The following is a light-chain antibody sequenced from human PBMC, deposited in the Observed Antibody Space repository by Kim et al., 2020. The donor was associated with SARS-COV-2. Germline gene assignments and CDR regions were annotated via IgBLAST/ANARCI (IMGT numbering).Light chain of an antibody. Sequence: GQSITISYAGTSNDVGGFDYVSWYQQHPGKAPKLMIYDVFNRPSGVPNRFSASKSGNTASLTISGLHAEDEANYYCSSYSSSTAVLFGGGTQLTVL. CDR2: DVF. CDR1: SNDVGGFDY. J-gene: IGLJ2*01. CDR3: SSYSSSTAVL. V-gene: IGLV2-14*03.